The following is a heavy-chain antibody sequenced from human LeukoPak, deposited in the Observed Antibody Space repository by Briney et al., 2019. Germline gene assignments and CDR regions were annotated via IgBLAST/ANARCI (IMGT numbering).Heavy chain of an antibody. CDR2: IKQDGSEK. CDR1: GFTFSSYW. V-gene: IGHV3-7*05. Sequence: HPGGSLRLSCAASGFTFSSYWMSWVRQAPGKGLEWVANIKQDGSEKYYVDSVKGRFTISRDNAKNSLYLQMNILRAEDTAVYYCAREGRFLEWLSPDYWGQGTLVTVSS. CDR3: AREGRFLEWLSPDY. D-gene: IGHD3-3*01. J-gene: IGHJ4*02.